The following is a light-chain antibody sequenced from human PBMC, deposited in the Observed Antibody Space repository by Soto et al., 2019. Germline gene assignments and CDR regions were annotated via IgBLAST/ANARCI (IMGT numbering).Light chain of an antibody. V-gene: IGKV1-5*03. CDR1: QTISSW. J-gene: IGKJ1*01. CDR2: KAS. CDR3: QHYNSYSEA. Sequence: DIQMTQSPSTLSGSVGDRVTITCRASQTISSWLAWYQQKPGKAPKLLIYKASTLKSGVPSRFSGSGSGTEFTITIISLQPDDFATYYCQHYNSYSEAFGQGTQVELK.